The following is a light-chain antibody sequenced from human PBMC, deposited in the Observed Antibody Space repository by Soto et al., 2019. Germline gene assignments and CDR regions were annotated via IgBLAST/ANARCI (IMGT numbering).Light chain of an antibody. CDR3: QQSYSVSYT. CDR2: DAS. V-gene: IGKV1-33*01. Sequence: DIQMTQSPSSLSASIGDRVTITCQASQDISNNLNWYQQKPGKAPKLLIYDASNLKTGVPSRFSGSGSETDFTFTISSLQPEDFATYYCQQSYSVSYTFGQGTKLEIK. J-gene: IGKJ2*01. CDR1: QDISNN.